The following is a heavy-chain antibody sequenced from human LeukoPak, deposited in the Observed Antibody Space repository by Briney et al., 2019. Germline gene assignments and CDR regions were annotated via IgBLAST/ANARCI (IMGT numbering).Heavy chain of an antibody. J-gene: IGHJ4*02. Sequence: GASVKVSCKASGYTFTGYYMHWVRQAPGQGLEWMGWINPNSGGTNYAQKFQGRVTMTRDTSISTAYMELSRLRSDDTAVYYCARVNGNNYEDYFHDWGQGTLVTVSS. V-gene: IGHV1-2*02. CDR3: ARVNGNNYEDYFHD. CDR1: GYTFTGYY. D-gene: IGHD5-18*01. CDR2: INPNSGGT.